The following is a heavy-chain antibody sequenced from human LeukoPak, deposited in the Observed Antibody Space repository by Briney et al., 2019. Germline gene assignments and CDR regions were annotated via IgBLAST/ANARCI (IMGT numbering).Heavy chain of an antibody. V-gene: IGHV3-74*01. J-gene: IGHJ3*02. D-gene: IGHD7-27*01. Sequence: GGSLRLSCAASGFTFGSYWMRWVRQAPGKGLVWVSRINSDGSSTSYADSVKGRFTISRDNAKNTLYLQMNSLRAEDTAVYYCARADWGSGAFDIWGQGTMVTVSS. CDR1: GFTFGSYW. CDR3: ARADWGSGAFDI. CDR2: INSDGSST.